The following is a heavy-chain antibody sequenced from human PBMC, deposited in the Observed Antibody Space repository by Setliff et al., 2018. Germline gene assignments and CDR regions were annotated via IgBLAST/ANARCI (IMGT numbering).Heavy chain of an antibody. CDR1: GFTFGDYA. CDR2: IRSKAYGGTT. Sequence: GGSLRLSCTAPGFTFGDYAMSWVRQAPGKGLEWVGFIRSKAYGGTTEYAASVKGRFTISRDDSKSIAYLQMNSLKTEDTAVYYCTREASVDFWSGYPYYYYMDVWGKGTTVTVSS. V-gene: IGHV3-49*04. J-gene: IGHJ6*03. CDR3: TREASVDFWSGYPYYYYMDV. D-gene: IGHD3-3*01.